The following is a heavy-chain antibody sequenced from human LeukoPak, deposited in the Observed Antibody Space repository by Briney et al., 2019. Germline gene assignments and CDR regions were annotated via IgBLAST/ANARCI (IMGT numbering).Heavy chain of an antibody. CDR3: AREGAYDAFDI. CDR1: GFTFSSYA. Sequence: GGSLRLSCAASGFTFSSYAMHWVRQAPGKGLEWVAVISYDGSNKYYADSVKGRFTISRDNSKNTLYLQMNSLRAEDTAMYYCAREGAYDAFDIWGQGTMVTVSS. CDR2: ISYDGSNK. V-gene: IGHV3-30-3*01. D-gene: IGHD3-16*01. J-gene: IGHJ3*02.